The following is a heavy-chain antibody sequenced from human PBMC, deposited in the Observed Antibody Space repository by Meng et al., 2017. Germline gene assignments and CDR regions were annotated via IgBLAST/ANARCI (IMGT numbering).Heavy chain of an antibody. Sequence: QIAFKALGTTLVKPTQTLTLTCTFSGFSLSNSGVGVGWIRQPPGKALEWLALIYWNDDKRYSPSLKSRLTITKDTSKNQVVLTMTNMDPVDTATYYCAHIPYSSSWYEYFQHWGQGTLVTVS. D-gene: IGHD6-13*01. CDR2: IYWNDDK. CDR3: AHIPYSSSWYEYFQH. V-gene: IGHV2-5*01. CDR1: GFSLSNSGVG. J-gene: IGHJ1*01.